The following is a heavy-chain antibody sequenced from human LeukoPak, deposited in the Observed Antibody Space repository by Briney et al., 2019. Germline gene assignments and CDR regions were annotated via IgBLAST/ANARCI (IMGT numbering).Heavy chain of an antibody. Sequence: ASVKVSCKASGYTFTSYGISWVRQAPGQGLEWMGWISAYNGNTNYAQKLQGRVTMTTDTSTSTAYMELRSLRSDDTAVYYCARDRDGSGPPLFKGDAFDIWGQGTMVTVSS. CDR3: ARDRDGSGPPLFKGDAFDI. D-gene: IGHD3-10*01. CDR2: ISAYNGNT. V-gene: IGHV1-18*04. J-gene: IGHJ3*02. CDR1: GYTFTSYG.